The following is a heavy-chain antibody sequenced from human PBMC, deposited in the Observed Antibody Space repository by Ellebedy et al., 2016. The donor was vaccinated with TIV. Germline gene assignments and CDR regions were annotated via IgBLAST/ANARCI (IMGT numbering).Heavy chain of an antibody. CDR3: ARDRSWLSYYYGMDV. CDR1: GYTFTSYD. D-gene: IGHD3-9*01. J-gene: IGHJ6*02. V-gene: IGHV1-8*01. Sequence: ASVKVSXXASGYTFTSYDINWVRQATGQGLEWMGWMNPNSGNTGYAQKFQGRVTMTRNTSISTAYTELSSLRSEDTAVYYCARDRSWLSYYYGMDVWGQGTTVTVSS. CDR2: MNPNSGNT.